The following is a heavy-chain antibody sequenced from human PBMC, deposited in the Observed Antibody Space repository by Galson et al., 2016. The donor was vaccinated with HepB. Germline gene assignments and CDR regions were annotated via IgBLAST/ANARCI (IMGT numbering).Heavy chain of an antibody. V-gene: IGHV3-30*18. CDR1: GFTFSSYG. CDR2: ISYDSTNE. J-gene: IGHJ4*02. Sequence: SLRLSCAASGFTFSSYGMHWVRQAPGKGLEWVAVISYDSTNEYYADSVKGRFTISRDNSKNTLYLQMNSLRAEDTAVYYCAKDPREINYRSGRGDSLDYWGQGTRVTFSS. CDR3: AKDPREINYRSGRGDSLDY. D-gene: IGHD3-10*01.